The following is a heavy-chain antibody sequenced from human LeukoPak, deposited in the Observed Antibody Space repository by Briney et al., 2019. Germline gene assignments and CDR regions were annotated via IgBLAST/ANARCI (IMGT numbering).Heavy chain of an antibody. CDR3: ATDRGWRTSGYYLYYFEY. V-gene: IGHV3-7*01. Sequence: GGSLRLSCAASGFIFTNYFMSWVRQAPGKGLEWVASIKHDGSEKYYVDSVRGRFTISRDNTMNSLYLQMSSLRAEDTAVYYCATDRGWRTSGYYLYYFEYWGQGTPVTVSS. J-gene: IGHJ4*02. D-gene: IGHD3-3*01. CDR2: IKHDGSEK. CDR1: GFIFTNYF.